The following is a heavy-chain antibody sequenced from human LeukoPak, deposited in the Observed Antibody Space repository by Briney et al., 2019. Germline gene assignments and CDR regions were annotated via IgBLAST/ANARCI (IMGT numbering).Heavy chain of an antibody. J-gene: IGHJ4*02. V-gene: IGHV4-59*01. CDR3: ARDAFYGGNQFFDY. D-gene: IGHD4-23*01. CDR2: IYYSGST. CDR1: GGSISSYY. Sequence: SETLSLTCTVSGGSISSYYWSWIRQPPGKGLEWIGYIYYSGSTNYNPSLKSRVTISVDTSKNQFSLKPSSVTAADTAVYYCARDAFYGGNQFFDYWGQGTLVTVSS.